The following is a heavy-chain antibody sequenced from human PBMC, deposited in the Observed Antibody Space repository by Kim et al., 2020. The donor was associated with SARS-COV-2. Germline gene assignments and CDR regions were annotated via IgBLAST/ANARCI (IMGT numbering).Heavy chain of an antibody. CDR2: IIPIFGTA. D-gene: IGHD5-18*01. J-gene: IGHJ6*02. V-gene: IGHV1-69*13. CDR3: ARDRYSYGWGMDV. CDR1: GGTFSSYA. Sequence: SVNVSCKASGGTFSSYAISWVRQAPGQGLEWMGGIIPIFGTANYAQKFQGRVTITADESTSTAYMELSSLRSEDTAVYYCARDRYSYGWGMDVWGQGTTVTVSS.